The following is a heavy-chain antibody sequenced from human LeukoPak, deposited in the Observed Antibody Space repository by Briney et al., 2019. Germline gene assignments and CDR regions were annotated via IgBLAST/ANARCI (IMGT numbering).Heavy chain of an antibody. CDR3: AAVVVPAATGYYGMYV. J-gene: IGHJ6*02. V-gene: IGHV4-61*02. CDR2: IYTSGST. CDR1: GGSISSGSYY. D-gene: IGHD2-2*01. Sequence: SETLSLTCTVSGGSISSGSYYWSWIRQPAGKGLEWIGRIYTSGSTNYNPSLKSRVTISVDTSKNQFSLKLSSVTAADTAVYYCAAVVVPAATGYYGMYVWGQGTTVTVSS.